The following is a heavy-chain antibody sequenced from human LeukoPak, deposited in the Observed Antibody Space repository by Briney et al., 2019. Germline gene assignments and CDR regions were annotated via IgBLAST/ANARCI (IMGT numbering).Heavy chain of an antibody. J-gene: IGHJ5*02. V-gene: IGHV3-74*01. CDR2: INIDGSIT. CDR3: VRDKMMDDRGVGFDP. D-gene: IGHD1-1*01. Sequence: QTGGSLRLSCAASGFTVSSNYMSWVRQAPGKGLMYVSRINIDGSITTYADSVKGRFTISRDNTKNTLYLQMNILGAEDTAVYYCVRDKMMDDRGVGFDPWGQGTLVTVSS. CDR1: GFTVSSNY.